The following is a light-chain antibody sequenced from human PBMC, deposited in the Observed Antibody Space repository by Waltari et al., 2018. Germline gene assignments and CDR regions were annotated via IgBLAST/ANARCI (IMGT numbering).Light chain of an antibody. CDR2: GAS. CDR1: QSISRY. V-gene: IGKV3-20*01. J-gene: IGKJ1*01. CDR3: QHHFRLPAT. Sequence: IMLTQSPGTLSLSPGERATLSCRASQSISRYLAWYQQNPGQATRLLIYGASTRATGIPDRFSGSGSGTDFSLTNSGLEPEDSAVYYCQHHFRLPATYGQGTKVEIK.